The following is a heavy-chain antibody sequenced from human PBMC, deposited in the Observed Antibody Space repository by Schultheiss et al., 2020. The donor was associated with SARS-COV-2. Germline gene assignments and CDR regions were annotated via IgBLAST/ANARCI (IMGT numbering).Heavy chain of an antibody. J-gene: IGHJ5*02. V-gene: IGHV4-34*01. D-gene: IGHD6-6*01. CDR1: GGSFSGYY. Sequence: SETLSLTCAVYGGSFSGYYWSWIRQPPGKGLEWIGEINHSGSTNYNPSLKSRVTISVDTSKNQFSLKVSSVTAADTAVYYCARRYSSSSGNWFDPWGQGTLVTVSS. CDR3: ARRYSSSSGNWFDP. CDR2: INHSGST.